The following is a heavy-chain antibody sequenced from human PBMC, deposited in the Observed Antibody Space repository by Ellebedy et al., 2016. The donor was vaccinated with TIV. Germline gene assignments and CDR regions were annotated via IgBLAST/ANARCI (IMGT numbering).Heavy chain of an antibody. CDR3: ARGVLQYYYYGMDV. J-gene: IGHJ6*02. Sequence: AASVKVSCKASGYTFTSYAMHWARQAPGQRLEWMGWINADNDNTKYSQKFQGRVTITRDTSASTAYMELSSLRSEDTAVYYCARGVLQYYYYGMDVWGQGTTVTVSS. D-gene: IGHD2-8*01. CDR2: INADNDNT. V-gene: IGHV1-3*01. CDR1: GYTFTSYA.